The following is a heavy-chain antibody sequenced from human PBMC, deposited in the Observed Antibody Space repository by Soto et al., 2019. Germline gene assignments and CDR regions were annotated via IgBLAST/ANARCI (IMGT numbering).Heavy chain of an antibody. V-gene: IGHV3-48*02. J-gene: IGHJ4*02. Sequence: GGSLRLSCSASGFTFSSYNMNWVRQAPGKGLEWVSYISSSGGTIYYADSVKGRFTISRDNAKNSLYLQMNSLRDEDTAVYYCARPRGYSYVLPDYWGQGTLVTVSS. D-gene: IGHD5-18*01. CDR2: ISSSGGTI. CDR1: GFTFSSYN. CDR3: ARPRGYSYVLPDY.